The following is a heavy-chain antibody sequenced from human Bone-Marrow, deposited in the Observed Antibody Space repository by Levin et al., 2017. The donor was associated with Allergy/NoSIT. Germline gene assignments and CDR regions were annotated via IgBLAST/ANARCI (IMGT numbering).Heavy chain of an antibody. CDR3: ARALNDDSSGLHDY. Sequence: ASVKVSCKASGYTFTSYDINWVRQATGQGLEWMGWMNPNSGNTGYAQKFQGRVTMTRNTSISTAYMELSSLRSEDTAVYYCARALNDDSSGLHDYWGQGTLVTVSS. CDR2: MNPNSGNT. J-gene: IGHJ4*02. CDR1: GYTFTSYD. D-gene: IGHD3-22*01. V-gene: IGHV1-8*01.